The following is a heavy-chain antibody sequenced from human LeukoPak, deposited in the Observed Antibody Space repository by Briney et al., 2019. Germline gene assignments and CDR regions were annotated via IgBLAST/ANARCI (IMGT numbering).Heavy chain of an antibody. V-gene: IGHV1-2*02. CDR2: INPNSGGT. Sequence: GASVKVSCKASGYTFTGYYMHWVRQAPGQGLEWMGWINPNSGGTNYAQKFQGRVTMTRDTSISTAYMELSRLRSDDTAVYYCAILELHRIGDKIDYWGQGTLVTVSS. D-gene: IGHD1-7*01. CDR1: GYTFTGYY. J-gene: IGHJ4*02. CDR3: AILELHRIGDKIDY.